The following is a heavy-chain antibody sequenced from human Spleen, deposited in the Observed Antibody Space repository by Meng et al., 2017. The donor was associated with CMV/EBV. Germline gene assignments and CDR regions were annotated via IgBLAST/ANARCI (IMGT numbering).Heavy chain of an antibody. Sequence: GESLKISCAASGFTFSSYSMNWVRQAPGKGLEWVSSISSSSSYIYYADSVKGRFTISRDNAKNSLYLQMNSLRAEDTAVYYCARQGFDDLLYYYYGMDVWGQGTTVTVSS. CDR3: ARQGFDDLLYYYYGMDV. CDR2: ISSSSSYI. CDR1: GFTFSSYS. V-gene: IGHV3-21*01. D-gene: IGHD3-3*01. J-gene: IGHJ6*02.